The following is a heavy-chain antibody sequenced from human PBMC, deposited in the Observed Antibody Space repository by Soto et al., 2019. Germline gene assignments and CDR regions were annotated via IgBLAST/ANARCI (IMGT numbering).Heavy chain of an antibody. Sequence: SETLSLTCTVSGGSISSGDYYWSWIRQPPGKGLEWIGYIYYSGSTYYNPSLKSRVTISVDTSKNQFSLKLSSVTAADTAVYYCAREEARTMVRGVIIPKGVFGYWGQGTLVTVSS. CDR1: GGSISSGDYY. V-gene: IGHV4-30-4*01. CDR2: IYYSGST. CDR3: AREEARTMVRGVIIPKGVFGY. D-gene: IGHD3-10*01. J-gene: IGHJ4*02.